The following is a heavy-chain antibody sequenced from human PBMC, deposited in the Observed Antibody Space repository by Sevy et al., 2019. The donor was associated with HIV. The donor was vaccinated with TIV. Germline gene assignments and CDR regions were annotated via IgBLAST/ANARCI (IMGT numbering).Heavy chain of an antibody. CDR2: ISSSSSYI. V-gene: IGHV3-21*01. Sequence: GGSLRLSCAASGFTFSSYSMNWVRQAPGKGLEWVSSISSSSSYIYYADSVKGRFTISRDNAKNSLYLQMNSLRAEDTAVYYCARSGDYDKPLDYWGQGTLVTVS. CDR1: GFTFSSYS. J-gene: IGHJ4*02. D-gene: IGHD4-17*01. CDR3: ARSGDYDKPLDY.